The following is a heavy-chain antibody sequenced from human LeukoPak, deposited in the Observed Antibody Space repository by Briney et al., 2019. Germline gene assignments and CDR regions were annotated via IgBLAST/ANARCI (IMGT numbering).Heavy chain of an antibody. V-gene: IGHV5-51*01. CDR3: VRRDPYCGGGCPVDY. J-gene: IGHJ4*02. D-gene: IGHD2-21*02. Sequence: GESLKISCTGSGSSFTNFWIAWVRQLPGKGLEWMGFIYPGDSDTSYSPSFRGQVTISADKSISTAYLQWSSLKASDTAMYYCVRRDPYCGGGCPVDYWGQGTLVTVSS. CDR1: GSSFTNFW. CDR2: IYPGDSDT.